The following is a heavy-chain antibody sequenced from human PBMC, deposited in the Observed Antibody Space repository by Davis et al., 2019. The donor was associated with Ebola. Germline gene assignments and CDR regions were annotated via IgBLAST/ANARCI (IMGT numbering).Heavy chain of an antibody. J-gene: IGHJ4*02. CDR1: GGTFSSYA. Sequence: SVKVSCKASGGTFSSYAISWVRQAPGQGLEWMGRIIPILGIANYAQKFQGRVTITADKSTSTAYMELSSLRAEDTAVYYCARGSGVIAAPDYWGQGTLVTVSS. CDR3: ARGSGVIAAPDY. D-gene: IGHD6-6*01. CDR2: IIPILGIA. V-gene: IGHV1-69*04.